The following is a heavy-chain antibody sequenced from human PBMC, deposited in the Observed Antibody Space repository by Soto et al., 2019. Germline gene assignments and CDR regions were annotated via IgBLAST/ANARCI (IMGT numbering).Heavy chain of an antibody. CDR1: GFTFSDYY. J-gene: IGHJ4*02. D-gene: IGHD3-16*02. V-gene: IGHV3-11*01. CDR2: ISSSGSTI. Sequence: PGGSLRLSCAASGFTFSDYYMSWIRQAAGKGLEWVSYISSSGSTIYYADSVKGRFTISRDNAKNSLYLQMNSLRAEDTAVYYCARGPYEYVWGSDPPHFDYWGQGTLVTVSS. CDR3: ARGPYEYVWGSDPPHFDY.